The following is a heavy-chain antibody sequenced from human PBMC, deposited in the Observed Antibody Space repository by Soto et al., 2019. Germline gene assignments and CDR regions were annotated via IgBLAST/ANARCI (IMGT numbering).Heavy chain of an antibody. J-gene: IGHJ5*02. Sequence: SETLSLTCTVSGGSVSSGSYYWSWIRQPPGKGLEWIGYIYYSGSTNYNPSLKSRVTISVDTSKNQFSLKLSSVTAADTAVYYCARERGYCSGGSCYGSRWFDPRGQGTLVTVSS. CDR1: GGSVSSGSYY. V-gene: IGHV4-61*01. D-gene: IGHD2-15*01. CDR2: IYYSGST. CDR3: ARERGYCSGGSCYGSRWFDP.